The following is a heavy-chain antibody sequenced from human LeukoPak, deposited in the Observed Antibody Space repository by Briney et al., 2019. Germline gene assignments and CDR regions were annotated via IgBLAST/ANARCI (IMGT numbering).Heavy chain of an antibody. J-gene: IGHJ5*02. CDR3: ARAQHDYGDYPHDA. V-gene: IGHV4-30-4*01. Sequence: PSETLFLTCAVSNGSVRSTDYYWSWVRQPPGKGLEWIGYIYYSGNTYYNPSLKSRLTMSVDTSKNQFSLKLNSVTAADTAVYYCARAQHDYGDYPHDAWGQGTLVTVSS. CDR1: NGSVRSTDYY. D-gene: IGHD4-17*01. CDR2: IYYSGNT.